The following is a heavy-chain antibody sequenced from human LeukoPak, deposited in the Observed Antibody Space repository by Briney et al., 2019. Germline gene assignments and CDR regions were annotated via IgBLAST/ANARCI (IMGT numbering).Heavy chain of an antibody. CDR2: IYPGDSDT. Sequence: GESLKISCKGSGYSFTNYWIGWVRQMPGKGLEWMGIIYPGDSDTRYSPSFQGQVTVSADNSISTAHLQWSSLEASDTAMYYCARTTYCGGDCHFDYWGQGTLVTVSS. CDR3: ARTTYCGGDCHFDY. CDR1: GYSFTNYW. V-gene: IGHV5-51*01. D-gene: IGHD2-21*02. J-gene: IGHJ4*02.